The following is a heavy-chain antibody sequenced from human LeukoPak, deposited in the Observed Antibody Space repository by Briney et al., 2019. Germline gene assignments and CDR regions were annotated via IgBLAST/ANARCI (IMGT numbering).Heavy chain of an antibody. CDR2: MKHDGSEK. V-gene: IGHV3-7*01. CDR1: GFTFSTYW. Sequence: PGGSLRLSCAASGFTFSTYWMTWVRQAPGKGLEWVASMKHDGSEKYYVDSVKGRFTISRDNATNSLYLQMNSLRAEDTAVYYCARTPFGSSPRPYYFDYWGQGTLVTVSS. CDR3: ARTPFGSSPRPYYFDY. D-gene: IGHD6-6*01. J-gene: IGHJ4*02.